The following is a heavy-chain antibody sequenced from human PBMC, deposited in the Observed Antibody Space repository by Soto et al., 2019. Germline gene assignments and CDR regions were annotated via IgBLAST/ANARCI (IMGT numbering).Heavy chain of an antibody. CDR3: AHSPPRSSGSGIEFKWHFDP. CDR1: GFSLTTSGEA. V-gene: IGHV2-5*01. J-gene: IGHJ5*02. Sequence: QITLKESGPTVVKPTQSLTLTCTFSGFSLTTSGEAVGWVRQPPGKALEWLALIFWNDEKRYSPSLKTRLTISVDNSKNQVVLTMTEMDAVDTATYYCAHSPPRSSGSGIEFKWHFDPWGQGTLVTVSS. CDR2: IFWNDEK. D-gene: IGHD3-10*01.